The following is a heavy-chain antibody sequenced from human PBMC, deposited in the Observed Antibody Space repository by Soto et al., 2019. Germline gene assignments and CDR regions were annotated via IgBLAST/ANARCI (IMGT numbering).Heavy chain of an antibody. J-gene: IGHJ5*02. V-gene: IGHV3-23*01. Sequence: EVQLLESGGGLVQPGGSLRLSCAASGFTFSSYAMSWVRQAPGKGLEWVSAISGSGGSTYYADSVKGRFTISRDNSKNTLYLQMNSLRAEDTAVYYCAKVRSGSGWYVLAGLFDPWGQGTLVTVSS. CDR2: ISGSGGST. CDR3: AKVRSGSGWYVLAGLFDP. D-gene: IGHD6-19*01. CDR1: GFTFSSYA.